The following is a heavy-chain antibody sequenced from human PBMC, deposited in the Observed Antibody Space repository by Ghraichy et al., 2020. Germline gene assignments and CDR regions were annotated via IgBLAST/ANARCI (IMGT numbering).Heavy chain of an antibody. CDR1: GGSVSSGGYY. CDR2: IYYSGST. Sequence: SETLSLTCTVSGGSVSSGGYYWSWIRQPPGKGLEWIGSIYYSGSTNYSPSLKSRVTISVDTSKTQFSLRLSSLTAADTAVYYCAKGPPISGGWFRHWGQGTLVTVSS. V-gene: IGHV4-61*08. J-gene: IGHJ4*02. CDR3: AKGPPISGGWFRH. D-gene: IGHD6-19*01.